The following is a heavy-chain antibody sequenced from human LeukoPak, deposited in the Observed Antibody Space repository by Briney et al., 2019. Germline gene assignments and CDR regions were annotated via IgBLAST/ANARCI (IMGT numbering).Heavy chain of an antibody. CDR2: IYYSGST. J-gene: IGHJ6*03. Sequence: PSETLSLTCTVSGGSISSHYWSWIRQPPGKGLEWIGYIYYSGSTNYNPSLKSRVTISVDTSKNQFPLKLSSVTAADTAVYYCASGRRAAGPGRTYYMDVWGKGTTVTVSS. CDR3: ASGRRAAGPGRTYYMDV. V-gene: IGHV4-59*11. CDR1: GGSISSHY. D-gene: IGHD6-13*01.